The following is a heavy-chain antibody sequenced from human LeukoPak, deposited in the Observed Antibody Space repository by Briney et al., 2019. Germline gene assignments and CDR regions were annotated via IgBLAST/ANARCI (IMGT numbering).Heavy chain of an antibody. CDR2: INAGNGNT. Sequence: GASVKVSYKASGYTFTSYAMHWVRQAPGQRLEWMGWINAGNGNTKYSQEFQGRVTITRDTSASTAYMELSSLRSEDMAVYYCAREGSSSYYYYMDVWGKGTTVTVSS. V-gene: IGHV1-3*03. J-gene: IGHJ6*03. CDR1: GYTFTSYA. D-gene: IGHD6-6*01. CDR3: AREGSSSYYYYMDV.